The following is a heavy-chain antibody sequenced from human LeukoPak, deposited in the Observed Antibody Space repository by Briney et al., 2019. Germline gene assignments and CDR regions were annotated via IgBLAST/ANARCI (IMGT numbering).Heavy chain of an antibody. CDR3: ARHGLDYGDFRRGWFDP. D-gene: IGHD4-17*01. V-gene: IGHV5-51*01. CDR2: ILPDDSDT. Sequence: GESLKISCKGSGYTFTSYWIGWVRQMPGKGLESMAIILPDDSDTRYSPSFQGQVTIPADKSISTAYLQWSSLKASDTAMYYCARHGLDYGDFRRGWFDPWGQGTLVTVSS. J-gene: IGHJ5*02. CDR1: GYTFTSYW.